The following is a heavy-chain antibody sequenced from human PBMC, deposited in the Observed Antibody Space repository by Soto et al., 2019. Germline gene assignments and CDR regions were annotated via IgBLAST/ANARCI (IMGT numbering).Heavy chain of an antibody. CDR2: ISTYNGNT. CDR1: GYTFTTYG. CDR3: ARGPTDYYDNSGDYFLDY. D-gene: IGHD3-22*01. J-gene: IGHJ4*02. V-gene: IGHV1-18*01. Sequence: QVQLVQSGAEGKKPGASVKVSCKASGYTFTTYGMSWVRQAPGQGLDWMGGISTYNGNTKYAERLQGRVTMTTDTTTSTAYMELRSLRYDDTAVYYCARGPTDYYDNSGDYFLDYWGQGTLVTVSS.